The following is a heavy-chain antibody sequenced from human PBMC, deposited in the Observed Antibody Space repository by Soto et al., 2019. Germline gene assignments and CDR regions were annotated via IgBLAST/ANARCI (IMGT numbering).Heavy chain of an antibody. CDR2: LHPTRGGT. CDR3: AREKLEYISSRTPAGIDY. D-gene: IGHD6-6*01. Sequence: ASVKVSCKASGYTFTGYYMHWVRQAPGQGLEWLGWLHPTRGGTTEAPKFQGWVTMTRDTSISTAYMELSRLRSDDTAVYYCAREKLEYISSRTPAGIDYWGQGTLVTASS. V-gene: IGHV1-2*04. J-gene: IGHJ4*02. CDR1: GYTFTGYY.